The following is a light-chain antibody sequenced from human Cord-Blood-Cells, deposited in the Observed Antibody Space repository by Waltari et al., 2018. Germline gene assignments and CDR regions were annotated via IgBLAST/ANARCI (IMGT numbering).Light chain of an antibody. V-gene: IGKV3-20*01. CDR3: QQYGSSPPT. CDR2: GAS. Sequence: EIVLTQSPGTLSLSPGERATLSCRASQSVSSSYLAWYQQKPGQALRLLIYGASSRATGSPDRFSGSGSGTDFTLTIRRLEPEDFAVYYCQQYGSSPPTFGPGTKVDIK. J-gene: IGKJ3*01. CDR1: QSVSSSY.